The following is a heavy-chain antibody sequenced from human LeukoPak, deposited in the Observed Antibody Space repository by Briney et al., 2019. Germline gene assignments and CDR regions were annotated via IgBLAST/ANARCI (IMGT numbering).Heavy chain of an antibody. CDR2: IKQDGSEK. V-gene: IGHV3-7*01. D-gene: IGHD3-3*01. J-gene: IGHJ4*02. CDR1: GFTFSTYW. Sequence: PGGSLRLSCAASGFTFSTYWMSWVRQAPGKGLEWVANIKQDGSEKYYVDSVKGRFTSSRDNAQNSLYLQMNVLKAETTAVYYCARDITYSNFWSDYLPQYYFDSWGQGTLVTVSS. CDR3: ARDITYSNFWSDYLPQYYFDS.